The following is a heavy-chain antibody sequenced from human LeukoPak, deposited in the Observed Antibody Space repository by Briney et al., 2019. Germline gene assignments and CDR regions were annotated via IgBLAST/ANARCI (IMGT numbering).Heavy chain of an antibody. CDR2: IWYDGSNK. CDR3: ARESPFDY. J-gene: IGHJ4*02. Sequence: GGSLRLSCAASGFTVSSNYMRWVRQAPGKGLEWVAVIWYDGSNKFYADSVKGRFTISRDNSKNTLFLQMNSLRAEDTAVYYCARESPFDYWGQGTLVTVSS. CDR1: GFTVSSNY. V-gene: IGHV3-33*08.